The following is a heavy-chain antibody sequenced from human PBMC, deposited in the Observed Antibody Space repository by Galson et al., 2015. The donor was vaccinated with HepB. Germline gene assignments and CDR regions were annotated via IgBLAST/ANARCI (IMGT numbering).Heavy chain of an antibody. D-gene: IGHD3-10*01. Sequence: SVKVSYKASGYKFTSYYMHWVRQAPGQGLEWMGIINPSGGSTDYAQKFQGRLTMTRDTSTSTVFMELSSLRSEDTAVYHCARGVLLWDGPDYWGQGTLVTVSS. CDR2: INPSGGST. CDR3: ARGVLLWDGPDY. V-gene: IGHV1-46*01. CDR1: GYKFTSYY. J-gene: IGHJ4*02.